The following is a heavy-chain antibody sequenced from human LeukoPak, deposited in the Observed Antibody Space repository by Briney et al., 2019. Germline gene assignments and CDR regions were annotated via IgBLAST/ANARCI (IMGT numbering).Heavy chain of an antibody. CDR1: GLTFISST. Sequence: SVKVSCTASGLTFISSTIHWVRQARGQRLEWIGWIVVGSGNTNYAQKFQERVTITRDTSTTTAYMELSSLTFEDTAVYYCAADLTPKMFDPSGQGTLVTVSS. V-gene: IGHV1-58*02. D-gene: IGHD4-23*01. J-gene: IGHJ5*02. CDR2: IVVGSGNT. CDR3: AADLTPKMFDP.